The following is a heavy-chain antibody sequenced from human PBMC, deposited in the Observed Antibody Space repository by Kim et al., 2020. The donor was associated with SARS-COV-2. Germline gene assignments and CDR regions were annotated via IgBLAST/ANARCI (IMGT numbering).Heavy chain of an antibody. J-gene: IGHJ5*01. CDR2: INTNTGNP. CDR3: AREGRGAAARSVWFDP. D-gene: IGHD6-13*01. Sequence: ASVKVSCKASGYTFTSYAMNCVRQAPGQGLEWTGWINTNTGNPTYAQGFTGRFVFSLDTSVSTGYLQISSLKAEDTAVYYCAREGRGAAARSVWFDPCGQGTQVTVSS. CDR1: GYTFTSYA. V-gene: IGHV7-4-1*02.